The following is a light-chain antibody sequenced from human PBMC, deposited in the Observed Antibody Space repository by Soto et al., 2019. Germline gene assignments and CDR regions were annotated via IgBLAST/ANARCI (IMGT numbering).Light chain of an antibody. CDR2: DVT. CDR1: SSDVGGYYY. V-gene: IGLV2-11*01. J-gene: IGLJ2*01. CDR3: CSYAGSSTFRVV. Sequence: QSALTQPRSVSGSPGQSVTISCTGTSSDVGGYYYVSWYQQHPGKAPKLMIYDVTKRPSGVPDRFSGSKSGNTASLTISGLQAADEADYYCCSYAGSSTFRVVFGGGTKVTVL.